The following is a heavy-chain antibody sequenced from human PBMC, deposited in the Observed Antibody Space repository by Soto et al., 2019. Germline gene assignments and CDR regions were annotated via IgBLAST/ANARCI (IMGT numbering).Heavy chain of an antibody. CDR1: RGSIKIDYY. V-gene: IGHV4-30-4*01. CDR2: KYYSGAT. CDR3: ARGRPNYFYYGLDV. J-gene: IGHJ6*02. Sequence: SETRSLTCTVSRGSIKIDYYWAWVRQFPVGRLQWMGYKYYSGATDSAPSLERRVSFSVDMSKNQFSLNLTSVTFADTAVYYCARGRPNYFYYGLDVWGQGIPVTVSS.